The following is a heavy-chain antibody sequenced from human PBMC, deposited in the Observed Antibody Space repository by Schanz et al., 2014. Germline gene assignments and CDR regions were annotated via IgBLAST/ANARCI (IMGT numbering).Heavy chain of an antibody. Sequence: EVQVVESGGGLVQPGGSLRLSCAASGFTFSTSAMSWVRQVPGKGLEWVSAISGSGGSTYYADSVRGRFTISRDNAENTLFLQMNSLRAEDTAVYFCAKIERNEDWGQGTLVTVSS. CDR2: ISGSGGST. J-gene: IGHJ4*02. D-gene: IGHD1-1*01. CDR3: AKIERNED. CDR1: GFTFSTSA. V-gene: IGHV3-23*04.